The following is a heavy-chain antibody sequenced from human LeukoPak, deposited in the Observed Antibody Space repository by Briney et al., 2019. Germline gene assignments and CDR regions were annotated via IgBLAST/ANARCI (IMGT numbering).Heavy chain of an antibody. CDR2: IDAAGDT. V-gene: IGHV3-13*01. J-gene: IGHJ6*02. D-gene: IGHD1/OR15-1a*01. Sequence: PGGSLRLSCAASGFTFSRFDMHWVRQVTGRGLEWVSGIDAAGDTYYPDSVKGRFTISRDNAKNSLYLQMNSLRAGDTAVYYCARRHNNSATGYFYYGLGVWGLGTTVTVFS. CDR3: ARRHNNSATGYFYYGLGV. CDR1: GFTFSRFD.